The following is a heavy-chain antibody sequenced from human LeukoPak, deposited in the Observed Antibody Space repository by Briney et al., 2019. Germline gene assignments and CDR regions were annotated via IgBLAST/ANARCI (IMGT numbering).Heavy chain of an antibody. CDR1: GGSISSGGYY. D-gene: IGHD3-22*01. Sequence: SETLSLTCTVSGGSISSGGYYWSWIRQHPGKGLEWIGYIYYSGSTYYNPSLKSRVTISVDTSKNQFSLKLSSVTAADTAVYYCARGRGGYYDSSGYYFDYWGQGTLVTVSS. CDR3: ARGRGGYYDSSGYYFDY. V-gene: IGHV4-31*03. J-gene: IGHJ4*02. CDR2: IYYSGST.